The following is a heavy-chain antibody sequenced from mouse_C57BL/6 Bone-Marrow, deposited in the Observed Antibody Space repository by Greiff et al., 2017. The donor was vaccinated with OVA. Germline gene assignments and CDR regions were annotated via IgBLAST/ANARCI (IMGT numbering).Heavy chain of an antibody. D-gene: IGHD1-1*01. CDR3: ARPDYYGSSLFAY. V-gene: IGHV1-52*01. J-gene: IGHJ3*01. Sequence: QVQLQQPGAELVRPGSSVKLSCKASGYTFTSCWMHWVKQRPIQGLEWIGNIDPSDSETHYNQKFKDKATLTVDKSSSTAYMQLSSLTSEDSAVYYCARPDYYGSSLFAYWGQGTLVTVSA. CDR1: GYTFTSCW. CDR2: IDPSDSET.